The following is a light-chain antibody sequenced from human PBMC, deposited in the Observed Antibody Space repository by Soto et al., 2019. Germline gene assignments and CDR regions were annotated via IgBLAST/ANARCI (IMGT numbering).Light chain of an antibody. Sequence: DIPMTQSTSTLSGSVGDRVTITCRASQTISSWLAWYQHKPGKAPKLLIYKASTLKSGVPSRFSGSGSGTEFTLTISSLQPDDFATYYCQHYNSYSEAFGQGTHVALK. CDR3: QHYNSYSEA. V-gene: IGKV1-5*03. CDR2: KAS. J-gene: IGKJ1*01. CDR1: QTISSW.